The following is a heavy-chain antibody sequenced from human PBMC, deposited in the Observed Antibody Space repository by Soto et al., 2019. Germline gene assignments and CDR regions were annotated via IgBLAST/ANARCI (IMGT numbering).Heavy chain of an antibody. J-gene: IGHJ6*02. D-gene: IGHD2-2*01. CDR1: GYTFTSYG. Sequence: SVKVSCKASGYTFTSYGISWVRQAPGQGLEWMGGIIPRSATSNYAQKFQGRVTITADESTSTAYMELSSLRSEDTAVYYCAREGLVLVPTTVNSDYYYYAMDVWGQGTTVTVSS. CDR2: IIPRSATS. V-gene: IGHV1-69*13. CDR3: AREGLVLVPTTVNSDYYYYAMDV.